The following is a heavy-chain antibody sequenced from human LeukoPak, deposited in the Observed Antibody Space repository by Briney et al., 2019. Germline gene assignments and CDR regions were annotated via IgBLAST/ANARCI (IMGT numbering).Heavy chain of an antibody. CDR3: ARVRYSSSSEFDY. V-gene: IGHV4-34*01. D-gene: IGHD6-6*01. J-gene: IGHJ4*02. CDR1: GGSFSGHY. Sequence: SETLSLTCAVYGGSFSGHYWRWIRQPPGKGLEWIGEINHSGSTNYNPSLRSRVTISVDTSKNQFSLKLSSVTAADTAVYYCARVRYSSSSEFDYWGQGTLVTVSS. CDR2: INHSGST.